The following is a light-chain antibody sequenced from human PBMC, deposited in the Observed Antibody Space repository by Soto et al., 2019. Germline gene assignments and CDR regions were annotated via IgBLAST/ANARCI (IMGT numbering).Light chain of an antibody. CDR1: SSDVGGYNY. J-gene: IGLJ1*01. V-gene: IGLV2-14*01. Sequence: QSALTQPASVSGSPGQSITISCTGTSSDVGGYNYVSWYQQHPGKAPKLMIYEVSNRPSGVSNRFSGSKSGNTASLTISGLHADHEADYYCSSYTSSSTPYVFRTGTKLTV. CDR2: EVS. CDR3: SSYTSSSTPYV.